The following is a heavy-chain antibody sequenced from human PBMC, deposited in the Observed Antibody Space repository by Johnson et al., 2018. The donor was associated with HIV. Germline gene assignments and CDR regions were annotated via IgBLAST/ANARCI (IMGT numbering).Heavy chain of an antibody. D-gene: IGHD3-16*01. Sequence: VQLVESGGGVVQPGGSLRLSCAASGFTFSSYGMHWVRQAPGKGLEWVGRIKSKTDGGTTDHAAPVKGRFSISRDDSKNTLYLQMNSLKTEDTTVYYCATGFGPAFEMWGQGTVVTVSS. CDR3: ATGFGPAFEM. CDR1: GFTFSSYG. V-gene: IGHV3-15*01. J-gene: IGHJ3*02. CDR2: IKSKTDGGTT.